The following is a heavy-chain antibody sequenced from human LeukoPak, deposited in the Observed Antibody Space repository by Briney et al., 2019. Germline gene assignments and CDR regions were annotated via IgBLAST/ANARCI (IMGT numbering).Heavy chain of an antibody. D-gene: IGHD3-9*01. CDR2: INHSGST. J-gene: IGHJ4*02. CDR3: ARGLLRYFDWLLQSYYFDY. CDR1: GVSFSGYY. Sequence: SETLSLTCAVYGVSFSGYYWSSIRQPPGKGLEWIGEINHSGSTNYNPSLKSRVTISVDTSKNQFSLKLSSVTAADTAVYYCARGLLRYFDWLLQSYYFDYWGQGTLVTVSS. V-gene: IGHV4-34*01.